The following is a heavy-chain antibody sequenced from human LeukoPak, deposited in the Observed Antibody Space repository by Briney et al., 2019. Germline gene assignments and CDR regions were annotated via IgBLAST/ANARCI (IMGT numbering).Heavy chain of an antibody. Sequence: PSETLSLTCTVSGGSISSSSYYWGWIRQPPGKGLEWTGSIYYSGSTYYNPSLKSRVTISVDTSKNQFSLKLSSVTAADTAVYYCARVTVAQRDYMDVRGKGTTVTVSS. CDR1: GGSISSSSYY. V-gene: IGHV4-39*07. J-gene: IGHJ6*03. CDR2: IYYSGST. CDR3: ARVTVAQRDYMDV. D-gene: IGHD6-19*01.